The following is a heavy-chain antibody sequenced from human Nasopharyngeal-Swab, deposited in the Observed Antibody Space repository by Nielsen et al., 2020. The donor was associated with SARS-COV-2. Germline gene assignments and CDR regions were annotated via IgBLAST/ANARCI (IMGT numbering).Heavy chain of an antibody. CDR1: GGIFSASA. CDR3: TTDFYFDY. J-gene: IGHJ4*02. Sequence: GESLKISCAASGGIFSASARHWVRQASGKGLEWVGRIGDKDHNYATTYGASVQGRFTISRDDSKNTAFLQMDSLKTEDTALYYCTTDFYFDYWGQGTLVTVSS. V-gene: IGHV3-73*01. CDR2: IGDKDHNYAT.